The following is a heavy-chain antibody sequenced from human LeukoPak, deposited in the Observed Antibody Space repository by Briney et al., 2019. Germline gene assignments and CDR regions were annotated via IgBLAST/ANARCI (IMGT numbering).Heavy chain of an antibody. CDR2: ISGSGVNT. Sequence: GGSLRLSCAASGFTFSSYSMNWVRQAPGKGLEWVSAISGSGVNTHYADSVKGRFTISRDNSKNTLYLQMNSLRAEDTAVYYCAKHGYSYGYYFDYWGQGTLVTVSS. CDR3: AKHGYSYGYYFDY. V-gene: IGHV3-23*01. J-gene: IGHJ4*02. D-gene: IGHD5-18*01. CDR1: GFTFSSYS.